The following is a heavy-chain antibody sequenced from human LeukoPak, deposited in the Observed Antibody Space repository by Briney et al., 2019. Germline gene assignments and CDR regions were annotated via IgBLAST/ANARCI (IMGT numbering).Heavy chain of an antibody. CDR1: GFTFSSYS. J-gene: IGHJ4*02. D-gene: IGHD3-22*01. V-gene: IGHV3-30-3*02. CDR3: AKSAYYDSSGFYREYYFDH. Sequence: HPGGSLRLSCAASGFTFSSYSMNWVRQAPGKGLEWVAVISYDGSNKYYADSVKGRFTISRDNSKNTLFLQMSSLTAGDTAVYYCAKSAYYDSSGFYREYYFDHWGQGTLVTVSS. CDR2: ISYDGSNK.